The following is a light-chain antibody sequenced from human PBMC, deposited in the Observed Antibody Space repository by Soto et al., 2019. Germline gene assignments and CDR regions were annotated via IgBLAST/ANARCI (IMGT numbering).Light chain of an antibody. CDR2: MVS. Sequence: DIVMTQTPLSLPVTPGEPASISCRSSQSLLNSDDENTYLDWYLQQPGQSPQLLMYMVSLRAPGVPDRFSGSGSGTEFKLEISRVEADDVGVYYCMHRIDFSLTFGGGTKVEIK. V-gene: IGKV2-40*01. CDR3: MHRIDFSLT. J-gene: IGKJ4*01. CDR1: QSLLNSDDENTY.